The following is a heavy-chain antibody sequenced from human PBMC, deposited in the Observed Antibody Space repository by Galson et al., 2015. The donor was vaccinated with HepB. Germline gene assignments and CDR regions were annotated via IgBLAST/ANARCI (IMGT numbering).Heavy chain of an antibody. D-gene: IGHD3-9*01. V-gene: IGHV4-38-2*02. CDR2: IYHSGVT. Sequence: LSLTCTVSGYSISSGHYWGWIRQPPGKGLEWIGTIYHSGVTYYNPSLKSRVTISVDTSKNQFSLNLNSVTAADTAKYYCASDLSFAWFFYWGQGTLVTVSS. CDR3: ASDLSFAWFFY. CDR1: GYSISSGHY. J-gene: IGHJ4*02.